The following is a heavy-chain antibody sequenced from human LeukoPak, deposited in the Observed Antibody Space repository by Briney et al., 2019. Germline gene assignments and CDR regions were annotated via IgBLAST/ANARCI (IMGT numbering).Heavy chain of an antibody. CDR3: ARADYYTSGTFRYYFDY. Sequence: GGSLRLSCAASGFTFSTYAVHWVRQAPGKGLEWVALISYNGNNKYYADSVKGRFTISRDNSKNTLYLQMNSLEPEDTAVYYCARADYYTSGTFRYYFDYWGRGTLVSVSS. CDR1: GFTFSTYA. D-gene: IGHD3-10*01. V-gene: IGHV3-30-3*01. CDR2: ISYNGNNK. J-gene: IGHJ4*02.